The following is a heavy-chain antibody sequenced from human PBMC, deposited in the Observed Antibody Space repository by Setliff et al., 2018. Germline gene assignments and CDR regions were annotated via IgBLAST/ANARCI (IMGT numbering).Heavy chain of an antibody. Sequence: SETLSLTCGGYGGSLSDYYWSWIRQPPGKGLEWIGEINQSGSTTYNPSLKGRVTISMDTSKNQFSLKLSSVTAADTAVYYCAYSSDYDFWSGYPPALDYWGQGTLVTVSS. CDR1: GGSLSDYY. CDR2: INQSGST. CDR3: AYSSDYDFWSGYPPALDY. V-gene: IGHV4-34*01. D-gene: IGHD3-3*01. J-gene: IGHJ4*02.